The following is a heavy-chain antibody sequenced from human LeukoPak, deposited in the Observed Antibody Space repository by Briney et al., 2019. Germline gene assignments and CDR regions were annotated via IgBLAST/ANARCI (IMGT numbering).Heavy chain of an antibody. CDR3: AKGRGGYNADFDY. D-gene: IGHD5-12*01. CDR1: GFTFSGYA. J-gene: IGHJ4*02. CDR2: ISGSGDST. Sequence: TGGSLRLSCAASGFTFSGYAMSWVRQAPGKGLEWVSAISGSGDSTYYTNSVKGRFTISRDNSKNTLYLQMNSLRAEDTAVYYCAKGRGGYNADFDYWGQGTLVTVSS. V-gene: IGHV3-23*01.